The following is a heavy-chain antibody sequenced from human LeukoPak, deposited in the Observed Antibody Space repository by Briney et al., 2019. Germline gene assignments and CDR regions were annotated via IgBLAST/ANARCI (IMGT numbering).Heavy chain of an antibody. J-gene: IGHJ4*02. CDR1: GFTFSSYS. CDR2: ISSSGSTI. Sequence: GGSLRLSCAASGFTFSSYSMNWVRQAPGKGLEWVSYISSSGSTIYYADSVKGRFTISRDNAKNSLYLQMNSLRAEDTAVYYCARDRYYDILTGYVQFDYWGQGTLVTVSS. CDR3: ARDRYYDILTGYVQFDY. D-gene: IGHD3-9*01. V-gene: IGHV3-48*04.